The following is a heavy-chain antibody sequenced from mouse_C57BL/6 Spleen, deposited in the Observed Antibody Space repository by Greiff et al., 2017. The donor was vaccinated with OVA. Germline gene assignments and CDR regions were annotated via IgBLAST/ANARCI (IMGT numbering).Heavy chain of an antibody. Sequence: EVKVEESGGGLVKPGGSLKLSCAASGFTFSDYGMHWVRQAPEKGLEWVAYISSGSSTIYYADTVKGRFTISRDNDKNTLFLQMTSLRSEDTAMYYCARCIYSRDYAMDYWGQGTSVTVSS. J-gene: IGHJ4*01. D-gene: IGHD2-5*01. CDR1: GFTFSDYG. CDR2: ISSGSSTI. CDR3: ARCIYSRDYAMDY. V-gene: IGHV5-17*01.